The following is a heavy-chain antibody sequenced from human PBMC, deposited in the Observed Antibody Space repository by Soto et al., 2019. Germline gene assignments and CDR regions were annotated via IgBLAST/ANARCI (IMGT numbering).Heavy chain of an antibody. J-gene: IGHJ5*02. CDR1: GVSIINSSSY. Sequence: SETLSLTCTVYGVSIINSSSYWGWIRQTPGKGLEWIGSIHYNGNTYYNPSLKSRVTISVDTSKNQFSLKLSSVTAADTAVYYCARRHHYYDSSGYYYWFDPWGQGTLVTVS. CDR2: IHYNGNT. V-gene: IGHV4-39*01. D-gene: IGHD3-22*01. CDR3: ARRHHYYDSSGYYYWFDP.